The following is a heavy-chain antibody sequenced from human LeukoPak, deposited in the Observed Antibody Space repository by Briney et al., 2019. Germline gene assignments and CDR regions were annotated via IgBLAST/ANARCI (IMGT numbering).Heavy chain of an antibody. CDR1: GYTFTGYY. CDR2: ISPYNGKT. D-gene: IGHD6-19*01. J-gene: IGHJ4*02. V-gene: IGHV1-18*04. CDR3: AASPYSSGRLHY. Sequence: ASVKVSCKASGYTFTGYYMHWVRQAPGQGLEWMGWISPYNGKTDYERKFQGRVTMTTDTSMSTAYMELRSLRSDDTAVYYCAASPYSSGRLHYWGQGTLVSVSS.